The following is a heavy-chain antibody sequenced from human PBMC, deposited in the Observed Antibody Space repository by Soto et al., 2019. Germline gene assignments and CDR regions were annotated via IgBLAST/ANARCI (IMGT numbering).Heavy chain of an antibody. CDR2: IYSGGYT. CDR3: ATHPGGGGY. CDR1: GFTVSNNY. V-gene: IGHV3-53*01. Sequence: EVQLVESGGGLIQPGGSLRLSCAVSGFTVSNNYMSWVRQAPGKGLEGVSVIYSGGYTAYGDSVKGRFTISRDYSKNTQFLQTNARRPPPTAFFSVATHPGGGGYWGQGTLVTVSS. J-gene: IGHJ4*02. D-gene: IGHD3-10*01.